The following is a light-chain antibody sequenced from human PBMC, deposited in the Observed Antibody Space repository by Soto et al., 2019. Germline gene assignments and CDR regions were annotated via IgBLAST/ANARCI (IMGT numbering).Light chain of an antibody. CDR2: ASS. Sequence: DIQMTQSPSSLSASVGDRVTIAGGASQNIKNYLNWYQQKPGKAPKLLIYASSSLQSGVPSRFSGSGSGADFILTISSLQSEDFATYYCQQSYSTPITFGQGTRLEIK. CDR3: QQSYSTPIT. J-gene: IGKJ5*01. CDR1: QNIKNY. V-gene: IGKV1-39*01.